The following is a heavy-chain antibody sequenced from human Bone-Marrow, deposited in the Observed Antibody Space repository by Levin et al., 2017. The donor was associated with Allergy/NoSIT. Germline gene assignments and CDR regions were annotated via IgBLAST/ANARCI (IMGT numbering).Heavy chain of an antibody. V-gene: IGHV1-3*01. J-gene: IGHJ3*02. CDR1: GYIFINHP. D-gene: IGHD3-10*01. CDR2: INVGNGDI. Sequence: ASVKVSCKASGYIFINHPIHWVRQAPGQRFEWMGWINVGNGDIKYSQGFQGRVTFTRDTSANTAYMELSSLTSEDTAVYYCARGINSAFDIWGQGTMVTVSP. CDR3: ARGINSAFDI.